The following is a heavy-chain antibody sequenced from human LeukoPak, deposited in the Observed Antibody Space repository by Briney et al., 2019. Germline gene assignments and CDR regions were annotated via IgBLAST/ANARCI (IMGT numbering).Heavy chain of an antibody. CDR1: GFTFSSYA. J-gene: IGHJ4*02. D-gene: IGHD6-13*01. CDR3: ARDPIAAAGPQVYYFDY. Sequence: PGGSLRLSCAASGFTFSSYAMHWVRQAPGKGLEWVAVISYDGSNKYYADSVKGRFTISRDNSKNTLYLQMNSLRAEDTAVYYCARDPIAAAGPQVYYFDYWGQGTLVTVSS. CDR2: ISYDGSNK. V-gene: IGHV3-30-3*01.